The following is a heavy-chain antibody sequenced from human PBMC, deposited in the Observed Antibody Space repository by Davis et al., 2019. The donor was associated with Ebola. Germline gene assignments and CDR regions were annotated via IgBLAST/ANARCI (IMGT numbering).Heavy chain of an antibody. D-gene: IGHD3-3*01. CDR3: ARQAYYDFWSGYYDGMDV. J-gene: IGHJ6*02. Sequence: GESLKISCQGSGYSFTSYWIGWVRQMPGKGLEWMGIIYPGDSDTRYSPSFQGQVTISADKSISTAYLQWSSLKASDTAMYYCARQAYYDFWSGYYDGMDVWGQGTTVTVSS. CDR2: IYPGDSDT. CDR1: GYSFTSYW. V-gene: IGHV5-51*01.